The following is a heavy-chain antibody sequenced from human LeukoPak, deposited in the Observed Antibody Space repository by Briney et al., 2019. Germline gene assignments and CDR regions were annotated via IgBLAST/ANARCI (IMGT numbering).Heavy chain of an antibody. CDR2: IIPIFGTA. CDR3: ARVDVDTVH. CDR1: GASFSRYA. Sequence: VRPSRTPAGASFSRYAISWLGPPPSLELEWMGGIIPIFGTANYAQKFHGRVTITADKSTSTAYMERSSLRSEDTAVYYCARVDVDTVHWGQGTLVTVSS. D-gene: IGHD5-18*01. J-gene: IGHJ4*02. V-gene: IGHV1-69*13.